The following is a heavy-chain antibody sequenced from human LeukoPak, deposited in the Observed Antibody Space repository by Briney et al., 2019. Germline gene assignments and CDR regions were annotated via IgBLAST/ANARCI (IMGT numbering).Heavy chain of an antibody. V-gene: IGHV3-30*02. J-gene: IGHJ4*02. CDR3: AKGDYYDSSEATDFDY. Sequence: GGSLRLSCAASGFTFSSYGMHWVRQAPGKGLEWVAFIRYDGSNKYYADSVKGRFTISRDNSKNTPYLQMNSLRAEDTAVYYCAKGDYYDSSEATDFDYWGQGTLVTVSS. CDR1: GFTFSSYG. CDR2: IRYDGSNK. D-gene: IGHD3-22*01.